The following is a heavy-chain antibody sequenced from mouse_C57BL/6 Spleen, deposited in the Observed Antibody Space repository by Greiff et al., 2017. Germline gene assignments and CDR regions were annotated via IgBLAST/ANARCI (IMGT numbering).Heavy chain of an antibody. CDR2: INPYNGGT. V-gene: IGHV1-19*01. CDR1: GYTFTDYY. D-gene: IGHD2-1*01. Sequence: VQLQQSGPVLVKPGASVKMSCKASGYTFTDYYMNWVKQSHGKSLEWIGVINPYNGGTSYNQKFKGKATLTVDKSSSTAYMELNSLTSEDSAVYYCARPGSYGNSDYWGQGTTLTVSS. CDR3: ARPGSYGNSDY. J-gene: IGHJ2*01.